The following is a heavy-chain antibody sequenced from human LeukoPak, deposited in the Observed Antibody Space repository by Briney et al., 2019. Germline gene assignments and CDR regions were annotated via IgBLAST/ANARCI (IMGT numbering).Heavy chain of an antibody. CDR2: ISSSSSYI. V-gene: IGHV3-21*01. CDR3: ARSPHYDILTGVDY. J-gene: IGHJ4*02. D-gene: IGHD3-9*01. CDR1: GFTFSSYS. Sequence: SGGSLRLSCAASGFTFSSYSMTWVRQAPGKGLEWVSSISSSSSYIYYADSVKGRFTISRDNSKNTLYLQMNSLRAEDTAVYYCARSPHYDILTGVDYWGQGTLVTVSS.